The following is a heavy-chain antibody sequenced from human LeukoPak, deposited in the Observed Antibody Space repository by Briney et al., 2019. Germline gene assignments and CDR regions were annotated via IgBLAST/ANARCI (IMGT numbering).Heavy chain of an antibody. J-gene: IGHJ4*02. D-gene: IGHD3-10*01. CDR2: ISPNSGAT. Sequence: ASVKVSCKASGYTFTGYYMHWVRQAPGQGLEWMAWISPNSGATNSAQKFQGRVTMTRDTSISTAYMELSRLRSDDTAVYYCAPGGNYYGSGSYYALDYWGQGTLVTVSS. CDR1: GYTFTGYY. V-gene: IGHV1-2*02. CDR3: APGGNYYGSGSYYALDY.